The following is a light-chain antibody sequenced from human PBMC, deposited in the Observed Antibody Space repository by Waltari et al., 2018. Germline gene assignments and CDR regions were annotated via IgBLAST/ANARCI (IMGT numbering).Light chain of an antibody. V-gene: IGLV3-19*01. CDR2: DQN. CDR1: SLRSYY. CDR3: QSEVNSRTYAIL. Sequence: SSELTQDPAVSVAMGQTVRITCHGNSLRSYYASWYQQRPGQAPRLVMFDQNNRPSGVPDRFSGSNSGTTVTLTISGVQAEDEADYYCQSEVNSRTYAILFGGGTKVTVL. J-gene: IGLJ2*01.